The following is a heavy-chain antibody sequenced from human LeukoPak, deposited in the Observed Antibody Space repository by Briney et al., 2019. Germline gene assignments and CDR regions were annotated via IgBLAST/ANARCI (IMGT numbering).Heavy chain of an antibody. Sequence: GGSLRLSCAASGFTFSSYAMSWVRQAPGKGLEWVSAISGSGGSTYYADSVKGRFTISRDNSKNTLDLQMNSLRAEDTALYYCARPYSSSWENFHYWGQGTLVTVSS. CDR2: ISGSGGST. V-gene: IGHV3-23*01. CDR1: GFTFSSYA. D-gene: IGHD6-13*01. J-gene: IGHJ4*02. CDR3: ARPYSSSWENFHY.